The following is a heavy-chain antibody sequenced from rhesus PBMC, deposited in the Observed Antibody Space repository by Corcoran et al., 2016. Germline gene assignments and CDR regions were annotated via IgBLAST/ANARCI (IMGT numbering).Heavy chain of an antibody. V-gene: IGHV4-169*02. CDR2: IYGSGSST. J-gene: IGHJ4*01. CDR1: GGSISSSY. D-gene: IGHD4-29*01. Sequence: QLQLQESGPGLVKPSETLSVTCAVSGGSISSSYWSWIRQAPGKGLEWIGYIYGSGSSTNYNPSLKSRVTLSVDTSKNQLSLKLSSVTAADTALYYCARSPTVAGDYWGQGVLVTVSS. CDR3: ARSPTVAGDY.